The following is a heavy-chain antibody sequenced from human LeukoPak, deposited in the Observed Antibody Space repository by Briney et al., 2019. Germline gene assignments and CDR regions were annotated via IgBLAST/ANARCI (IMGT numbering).Heavy chain of an antibody. CDR2: IRSKANSYAT. J-gene: IGHJ3*02. CDR1: GFTFSGSA. V-gene: IGHV3-73*01. CDR3: TTPLHGYNNNYAFDI. D-gene: IGHD5-24*01. Sequence: GGSLRLSCAASGFTFSGSAMHWVCQASGKGLEWVGRIRSKANSYATAYAASVKGRFTISRDDSKNTAYLQMNSLKTEDTAVYYCTTPLHGYNNNYAFDIWGQGTMVTVSS.